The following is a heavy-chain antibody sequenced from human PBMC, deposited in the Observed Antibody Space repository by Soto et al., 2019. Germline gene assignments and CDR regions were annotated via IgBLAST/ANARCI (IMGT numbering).Heavy chain of an antibody. D-gene: IGHD6-13*01. CDR1: GGTFSSYT. J-gene: IGHJ4*02. CDR2: LIPILGIA. Sequence: QVQLVQSGAEVKKPGSSVKVSCKASGGTFSSYTISWVRQAPGQGLEWMGRLIPILGIANYAQKFQGRVTITADTSTSTAYMELSSLRSEDTAVYYCARLGSSSWYPFDYWGQGTLVTVSS. CDR3: ARLGSSSWYPFDY. V-gene: IGHV1-69*02.